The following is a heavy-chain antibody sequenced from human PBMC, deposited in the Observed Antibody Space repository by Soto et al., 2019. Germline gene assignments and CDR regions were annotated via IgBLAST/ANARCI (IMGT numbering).Heavy chain of an antibody. CDR1: GGSISSGDYY. D-gene: IGHD2-2*02. V-gene: IGHV4-61*08. Sequence: SETLSLTCTVSGGSISSGDYYWSWIRQPPGKGLECIGYIYYSGRTNYNPSLKSRVTISVDTSKNQFSLKLSSVTAADTAVYYCARGYCSSTICYIWDNWFDPWGQGTLVTVSS. CDR3: ARGYCSSTICYIWDNWFDP. CDR2: IYYSGRT. J-gene: IGHJ5*02.